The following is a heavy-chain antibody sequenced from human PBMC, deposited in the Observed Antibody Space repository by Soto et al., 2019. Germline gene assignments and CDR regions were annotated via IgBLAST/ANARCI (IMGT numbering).Heavy chain of an antibody. J-gene: IGHJ6*02. V-gene: IGHV4-30-2*01. CDR2: IYQSGST. CDR3: ATQSYSNSGAYYYYAMDV. Sequence: TLSLTGAVSGGSISSGGYSGSWIRQPPGKGLEWIGYIYQSGSTYYNPSLKSRVTISVDRSRNQFSLKLSSVTAADTAVYFCATQSYSNSGAYYYYAMDVWGQGTTVTVSS. D-gene: IGHD4-4*01. CDR1: GGSISSGGYS.